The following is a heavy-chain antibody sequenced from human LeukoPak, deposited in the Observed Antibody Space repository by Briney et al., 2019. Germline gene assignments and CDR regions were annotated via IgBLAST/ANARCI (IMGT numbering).Heavy chain of an antibody. Sequence: SETLSLTCTVSGGSVSSGSYYWSWVRQPPGKGLEWIGYVYDSGSTDYNPSLKSRVTISVDTSKNQFSLKLSPVTAADTAVYYCARDGPYGPGTFDMWGQGTMVTVSS. CDR2: VYDSGST. CDR1: GGSVSSGSYY. J-gene: IGHJ3*02. D-gene: IGHD3-10*01. CDR3: ARDGPYGPGTFDM. V-gene: IGHV4-61*01.